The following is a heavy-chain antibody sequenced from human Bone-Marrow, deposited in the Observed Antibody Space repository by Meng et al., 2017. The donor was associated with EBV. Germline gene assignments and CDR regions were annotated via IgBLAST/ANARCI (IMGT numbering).Heavy chain of an antibody. Sequence: QVQLQQWGAGLLKPSETLSLNCAVYGGSLSDSYWNWIRQSPGKGLEWIGEINHSGNADYNPSLKSRVTTSVDTSKNHFSLKLSSVTAADTAVYYCARGVWDHWGQGILVTVSS. CDR1: GGSLSDSY. D-gene: IGHD1-26*01. CDR2: INHSGNA. CDR3: ARGVWDH. J-gene: IGHJ4*02. V-gene: IGHV4-34*01.